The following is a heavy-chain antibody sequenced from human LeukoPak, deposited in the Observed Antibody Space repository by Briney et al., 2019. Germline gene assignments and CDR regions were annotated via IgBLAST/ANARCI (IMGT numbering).Heavy chain of an antibody. CDR3: AREIYPYYYDSSGYVDY. V-gene: IGHV3-21*01. J-gene: IGHJ4*02. CDR2: ISSSSSYI. CDR1: GFTFSSYS. D-gene: IGHD3-22*01. Sequence: GGSLRLSCAASGFTFSSYSMNWVRQAPGKGLEWVSSISSSSSYIYYADSVKGRFTISRDNAKNSLYLQMNSLRAEDTAVYYCAREIYPYYYDSSGYVDYWGQGTLVTVSS.